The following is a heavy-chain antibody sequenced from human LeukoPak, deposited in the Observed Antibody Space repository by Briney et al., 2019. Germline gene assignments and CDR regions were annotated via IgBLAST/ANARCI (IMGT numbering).Heavy chain of an antibody. Sequence: PSETLSLTCAVYGGSFSGYYWSWIRQPPGKGLEWIGEINHSGSTNYNPSLKSRVTISVDTSKNQFSLKLSSVTAAATAVYYCARAAGYSSSWYSGGYWYFDLRGRGTLVTVSS. V-gene: IGHV4-34*01. CDR3: ARAAGYSSSWYSGGYWYFDL. D-gene: IGHD6-13*01. J-gene: IGHJ2*01. CDR2: INHSGST. CDR1: GGSFSGYY.